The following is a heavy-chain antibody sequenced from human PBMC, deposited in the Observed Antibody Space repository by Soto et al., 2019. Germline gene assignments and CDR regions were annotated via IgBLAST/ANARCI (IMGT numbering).Heavy chain of an antibody. J-gene: IGHJ4*02. CDR1: EFTFSNYW. CDR2: INQDGSEK. V-gene: IGHV3-7*03. CDR3: ATTMIVVLITPDY. Sequence: PSLSCAASEFTFSNYWMSWVRQAPGKVLEWVANINQDGSEKYYVDSVKGRFTISRDNSKNTLYLQMNSLRAEDTAIYYCATTMIVVLITPDYWGQGTVVTVSS. D-gene: IGHD3-22*01.